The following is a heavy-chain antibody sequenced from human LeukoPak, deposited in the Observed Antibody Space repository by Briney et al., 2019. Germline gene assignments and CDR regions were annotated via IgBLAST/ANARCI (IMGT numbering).Heavy chain of an antibody. D-gene: IGHD6-19*01. V-gene: IGHV4-34*01. J-gene: IGHJ4*02. CDR2: INHSGST. Sequence: SETLSLTCAVYGGSFSGYYWSWIRQPPGKGLEWIGEINHSGSTNYNPSLKSRVTISVDTSKNQFSLKLSSVTAADTAVYYCARRSGIAVAGAFDYWGQGTLVTVSS. CDR3: ARRSGIAVAGAFDY. CDR1: GGSFSGYY.